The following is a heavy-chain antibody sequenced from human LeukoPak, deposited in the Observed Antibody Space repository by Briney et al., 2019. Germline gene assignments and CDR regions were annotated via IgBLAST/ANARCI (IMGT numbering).Heavy chain of an antibody. V-gene: IGHV4-39*07. CDR1: GGSISSSSYY. D-gene: IGHD6-13*01. Sequence: SETLSLTCTVSGGSISSSSYYWGWIRQPPGKGLEWIGSIYYSGSTYYNPSLKSRGTISVDTSKNQFSLKLSSLTAADTAVYYCARGVGSSSWYGGYYYYYYMDVWGKGTTVTVSS. CDR3: ARGVGSSSWYGGYYYYYYMDV. CDR2: IYYSGST. J-gene: IGHJ6*03.